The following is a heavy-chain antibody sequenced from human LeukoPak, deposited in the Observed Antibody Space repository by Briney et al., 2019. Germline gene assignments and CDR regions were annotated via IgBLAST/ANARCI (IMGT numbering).Heavy chain of an antibody. CDR1: GGSISSSNW. Sequence: SETLSLTCAVSGGSISSSNWWSWVRQPPGKGLEWIGEIYHSGSTNYNPSLKSRVTIPVDKSKNQFSLKLSSVTAADTAVYYCARDVPLYYYDSSGYFDYWGQGTLVTVSS. CDR3: ARDVPLYYYDSSGYFDY. J-gene: IGHJ4*02. CDR2: IYHSGST. D-gene: IGHD3-22*01. V-gene: IGHV4-4*02.